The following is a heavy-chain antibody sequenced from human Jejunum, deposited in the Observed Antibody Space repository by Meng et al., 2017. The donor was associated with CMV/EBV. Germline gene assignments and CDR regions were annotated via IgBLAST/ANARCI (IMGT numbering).Heavy chain of an antibody. V-gene: IGHV3-21*01. Sequence: CQPSEFTFSPYRIIWFRQAPGKGLEWVSSISGSSSYIYYADSVKGRFTISRDNAKNSLYLQMNSLTAEDTAVYYCARSNSYWYFDLWGRGTLVTVSS. CDR3: ARSNSYWYFDL. J-gene: IGHJ2*01. D-gene: IGHD2/OR15-2a*01. CDR2: ISGSSSYI. CDR1: EFTFSPYR.